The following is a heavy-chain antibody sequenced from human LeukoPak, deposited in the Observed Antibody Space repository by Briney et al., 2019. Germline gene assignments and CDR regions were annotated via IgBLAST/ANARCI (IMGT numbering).Heavy chain of an antibody. J-gene: IGHJ4*02. Sequence: PGGSLRLSCAASGFTFSDYYMSWIRQAPGKGLEWVSYISSSGSTIYYADSVKGRFTISRDNAKNSLYLQMNSLRAEDTALYYCASFNSGSFDSDNWGQGTLVSVSS. V-gene: IGHV3-11*04. D-gene: IGHD1-26*01. CDR3: ASFNSGSFDSDN. CDR1: GFTFSDYY. CDR2: ISSSGSTI.